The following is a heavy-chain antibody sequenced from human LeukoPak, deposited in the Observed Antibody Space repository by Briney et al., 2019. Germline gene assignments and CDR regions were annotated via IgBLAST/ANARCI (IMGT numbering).Heavy chain of an antibody. J-gene: IGHJ4*02. CDR3: ARGHSVSGFDY. V-gene: IGHV4-34*01. D-gene: IGHD5/OR15-5a*01. CDR1: GGSFRGYY. CDR2: INHSGDT. Sequence: SSETLSLTCGVSGGSFRGYYWTWISQPPGKGLEWIGEINHSGDTNSNPSLKSRVTISVDTSKSQFSLKLGSVTAADTAVYYCARGHSVSGFDYWGQGALVSVSS.